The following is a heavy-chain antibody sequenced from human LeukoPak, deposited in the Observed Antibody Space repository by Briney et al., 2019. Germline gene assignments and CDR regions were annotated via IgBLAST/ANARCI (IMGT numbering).Heavy chain of an antibody. CDR1: GYTFTSYG. CDR3: ARGGGAHDSSGYYSHLPNDY. Sequence: ASVKVSCKASGYTFTSYGISWVRQAPGQGLEWMGWISAYNGNTNYAQKLQGRVTMTTDTSTSTAYMELRSLRSDDTAVYYCARGGGAHDSSGYYSHLPNDYWGQGTLVTVSP. CDR2: ISAYNGNT. J-gene: IGHJ4*02. D-gene: IGHD3-22*01. V-gene: IGHV1-18*01.